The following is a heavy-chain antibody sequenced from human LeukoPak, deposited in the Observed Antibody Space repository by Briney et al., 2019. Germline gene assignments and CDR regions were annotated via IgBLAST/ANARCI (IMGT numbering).Heavy chain of an antibody. J-gene: IGHJ4*02. V-gene: IGHV6-1*01. Sequence: SQTLSLTCAISGDTVSSNRSAWSWIRQSPSGGLEWLGRSYYRSKWFHDYAVSVRSRVSVNPDTSKNQFSLQLNSVTPEDTAVYYCARFLGIGSQRYYFDSWGQGTLVTVSS. D-gene: IGHD6-19*01. CDR1: GDTVSSNRSA. CDR2: SYYRSKWFH. CDR3: ARFLGIGSQRYYFDS.